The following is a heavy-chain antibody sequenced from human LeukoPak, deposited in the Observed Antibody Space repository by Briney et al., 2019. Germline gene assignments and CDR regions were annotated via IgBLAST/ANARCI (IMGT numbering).Heavy chain of an antibody. Sequence: SETLSLTCTVSGGSISSGGYCWSWIRQHPGKGLEWIGYIYYSGSTYYNPSLKSRVTISVDTSKNQFSLKLSSVTAADTAVYYCARSHDYGDYGFDYWGQGTLVTVSS. J-gene: IGHJ4*02. V-gene: IGHV4-31*03. CDR1: GGSISSGGYC. CDR2: IYYSGST. CDR3: ARSHDYGDYGFDY. D-gene: IGHD4-17*01.